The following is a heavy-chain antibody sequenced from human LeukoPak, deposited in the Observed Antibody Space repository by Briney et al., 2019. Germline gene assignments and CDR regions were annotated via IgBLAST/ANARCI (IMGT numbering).Heavy chain of an antibody. CDR1: GFTFSNYA. CDR3: ARAAMAYGGYYFDY. CDR2: TTGSGVTT. D-gene: IGHD5-18*01. Sequence: TGGSLRLSCAASGFTFSNYAMSWVRQTPGKGLEWVSSTTGSGVTTYYADSVKGRFTFSRDNSKNTLYLQMNSLRAEDTAVYYCARAAMAYGGYYFDYWGQGTLVTVSS. J-gene: IGHJ4*02. V-gene: IGHV3-23*01.